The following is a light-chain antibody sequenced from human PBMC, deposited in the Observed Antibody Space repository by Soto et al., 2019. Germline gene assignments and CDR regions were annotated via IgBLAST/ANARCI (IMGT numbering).Light chain of an antibody. CDR3: CSFAGGLFV. CDR1: NSNIGSHNY. J-gene: IGLJ1*01. CDR2: DVT. V-gene: IGLV2-11*01. Sequence: QSVLTQPRSVSGSPGQAVTVSCTGSNSNIGSHNYVSWYQQHPGKAPKLLLHDVTERPSGVPGRFSGSKSGNTASLTISGLQAEDEDDYFCCSFAGGLFVFGSGTRSP.